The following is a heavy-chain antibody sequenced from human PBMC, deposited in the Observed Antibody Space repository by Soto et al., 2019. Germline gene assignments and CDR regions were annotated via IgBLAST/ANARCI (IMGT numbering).Heavy chain of an antibody. D-gene: IGHD2-15*01. V-gene: IGHV5-51*01. J-gene: IGHJ2*01. Sequence: GESLKISCKGSGYSFTSYWIGWVRQMPGKGLEWMGIIYPGDSDTRYSPSFQGQVTILVDKSISTAYLQWSSLKASDTAMYYCARFCSGGSCYSELSAVDWYFDLSGRGTLVTVSS. CDR2: IYPGDSDT. CDR3: ARFCSGGSCYSELSAVDWYFDL. CDR1: GYSFTSYW.